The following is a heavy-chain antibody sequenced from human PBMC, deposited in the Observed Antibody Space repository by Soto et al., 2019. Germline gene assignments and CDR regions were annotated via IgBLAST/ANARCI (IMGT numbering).Heavy chain of an antibody. V-gene: IGHV3-30*03. Sequence: PGGSLRLSCAASGFTFSSYGMHWVRQAPGKGLEWVAVISYDGRKEYYEDSLKGRFTISRDNSRNTLYLQMSSLRADDTAVYYCARVRRNDASDYYGMDSWGQGTTVTVPS. CDR1: GFTFSSYG. D-gene: IGHD1-1*01. J-gene: IGHJ6*02. CDR3: ARVRRNDASDYYGMDS. CDR2: ISYDGRKE.